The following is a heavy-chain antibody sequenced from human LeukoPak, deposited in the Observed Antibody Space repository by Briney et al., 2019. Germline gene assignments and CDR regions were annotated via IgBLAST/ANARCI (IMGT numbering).Heavy chain of an antibody. CDR2: INDSGRT. V-gene: IGHV4-34*01. J-gene: IGHJ6*03. CDR1: GECHSNYH. CDR3: ARRWNYGRNYYIDV. Sequence: SETLLLTCAVHGECHSNYHSSWIPQPPARGLEGIGEINDSGRTNYNPSLMSRVTVSVDTCKNQFSLRLTAVSAPDTAVYYCARRWNYGRNYYIDVWGNGATVSVSS. D-gene: IGHD1-7*01.